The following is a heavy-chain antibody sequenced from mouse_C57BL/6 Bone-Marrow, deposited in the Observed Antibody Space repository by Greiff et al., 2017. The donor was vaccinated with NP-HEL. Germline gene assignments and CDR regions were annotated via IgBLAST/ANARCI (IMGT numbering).Heavy chain of an antibody. D-gene: IGHD2-3*01. CDR3: TRYDGYYGFDY. CDR1: GFNIKDDY. CDR2: IDPENGDT. Sequence: VQLQQSGAELVRPGASVKLSCTASGFNIKDDYMHWVKQRPVQGLEWIGWIDPENGDTEYASKFQGKATITADTSSNTAYLQLSSLTSEDTAVYYCTRYDGYYGFDYWGQGTTLTVSS. V-gene: IGHV14-4*01. J-gene: IGHJ2*01.